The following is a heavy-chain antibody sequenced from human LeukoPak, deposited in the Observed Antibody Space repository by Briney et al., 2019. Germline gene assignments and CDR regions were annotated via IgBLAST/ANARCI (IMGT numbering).Heavy chain of an antibody. J-gene: IGHJ4*02. CDR2: ISYSGST. CDR1: GGSISSYY. V-gene: IGHV4-59*01. D-gene: IGHD3-10*01. CDR3: AGVVVRGGIDY. Sequence: SETLSLTCTVSGGSISSYYWSWIRQPPGKGLEWIGYISYSGSTNYNPSLKSRVTISADTSKNQFSLKLSSVIAADTAVYYCAGVVVRGGIDYWGQGTLVTVSS.